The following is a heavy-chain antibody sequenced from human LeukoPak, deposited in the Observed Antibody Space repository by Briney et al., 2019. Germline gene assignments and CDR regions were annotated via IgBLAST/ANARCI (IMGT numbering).Heavy chain of an antibody. D-gene: IGHD6-19*01. CDR3: ARLRIAVAVYYFDY. Sequence: SETLSLTCTVSGGSISSSSYYWGWIRQPPGKGLEWMRSIYYSGSTYYNPSLKSRVTISVDASKNQFSLELSSVTAADTAVYYCARLRIAVAVYYFDYWGQGTMVTVSS. J-gene: IGHJ4*02. CDR2: IYYSGST. V-gene: IGHV4-39*01. CDR1: GGSISSSSYY.